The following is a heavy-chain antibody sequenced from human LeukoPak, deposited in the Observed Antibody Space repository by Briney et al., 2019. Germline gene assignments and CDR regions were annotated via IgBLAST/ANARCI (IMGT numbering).Heavy chain of an antibody. CDR1: GFTFSSYG. V-gene: IGHV3-30*18. D-gene: IGHD2-2*01. CDR2: ISYDGSNK. J-gene: IGHJ4*02. CDR3: AKGEVPAAMLSPFGY. Sequence: GGSLRLSCAASGFTFSSYGMHWVRQAPGKGLEWVAVISYDGSNKYYADSVKGRFTISRDNSKNTLYLQMNSLRAEDTAVYYCAKGEVPAAMLSPFGYWGQGTLVTVSS.